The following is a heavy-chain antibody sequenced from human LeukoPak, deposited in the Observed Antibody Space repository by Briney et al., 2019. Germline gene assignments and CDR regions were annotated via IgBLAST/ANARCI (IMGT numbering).Heavy chain of an antibody. Sequence: SETLSLTCTVSGASISSSNYYWGWIRQPPGKGLEWIADIHYSGGTYYNPSLKSRVTISVDTSKNQFSLKLSSVTAADTAVYYCARRAVRNSGFLFWGQGTLVTVSS. CDR1: GASISSSNYY. D-gene: IGHD4-23*01. V-gene: IGHV4-39*07. CDR3: ARRAVRNSGFLF. J-gene: IGHJ4*02. CDR2: IHYSGGT.